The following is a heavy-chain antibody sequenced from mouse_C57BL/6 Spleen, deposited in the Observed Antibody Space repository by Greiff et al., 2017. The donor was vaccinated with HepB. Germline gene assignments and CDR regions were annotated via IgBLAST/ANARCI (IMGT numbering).Heavy chain of an antibody. CDR2: IWSDGST. J-gene: IGHJ4*01. Sequence: VKLVESGPGLVAPSQSLSITCTVSGFSLTSYGVHWVRQPPGKGLEWLVVIWSDGSTTYNSALKSRLSISKDNSKSQVFLKMNSLQTDDTAMYYCARHDDYDGIYAMDYWGQGTSVTVSS. CDR3: ARHDDYDGIYAMDY. V-gene: IGHV2-6-1*01. D-gene: IGHD2-4*01. CDR1: GFSLTSYG.